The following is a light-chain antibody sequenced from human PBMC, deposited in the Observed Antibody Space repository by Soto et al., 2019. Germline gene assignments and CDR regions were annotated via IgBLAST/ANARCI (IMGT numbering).Light chain of an antibody. J-gene: IGKJ1*01. CDR3: KHYTNWPPWT. V-gene: IGKV3-11*01. CDR2: DAS. Sequence: EIVLTQSPAALSLTTRERATLSFRASQSVSSYLAWYQQKPGQAPRLLIYDASNRATGIPASFSGSGSGTEFTITISSLQSEDFAVYYCKHYTNWPPWTFGQGGKVDIK. CDR1: QSVSSY.